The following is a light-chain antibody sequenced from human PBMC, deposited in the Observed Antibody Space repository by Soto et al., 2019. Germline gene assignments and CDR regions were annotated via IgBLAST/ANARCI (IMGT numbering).Light chain of an antibody. CDR3: SSYTVINTAV. CDR2: EVD. CDR1: TSDVGAYNY. J-gene: IGLJ3*02. V-gene: IGLV2-14*01. Sequence: QSVLTQPASVSGSPGQSVSISCTGSTSDVGAYNYVACYQHKPGKAPRLLIYEVDHRPSGISPRFSGSKSGNTASLTISGLQTDDEADYYCSSYTVINTAVFGGGTKVTVL.